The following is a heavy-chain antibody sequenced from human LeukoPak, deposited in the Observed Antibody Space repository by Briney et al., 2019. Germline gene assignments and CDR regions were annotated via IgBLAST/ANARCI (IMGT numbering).Heavy chain of an antibody. CDR2: INHSGST. J-gene: IGHJ6*02. Sequence: SETLSLTCAVYGGSFSGYYWSWIRQPPGKGLEWIGEINHSGSTNYNPSLKSRVTISVDTPKNQFSLKLSSVTAADTAVYYCARVRVVFGVVITGYYYYGMDVWGQGTTVTVSS. V-gene: IGHV4-34*01. CDR3: ARVRVVFGVVITGYYYYGMDV. CDR1: GGSFSGYY. D-gene: IGHD3-3*01.